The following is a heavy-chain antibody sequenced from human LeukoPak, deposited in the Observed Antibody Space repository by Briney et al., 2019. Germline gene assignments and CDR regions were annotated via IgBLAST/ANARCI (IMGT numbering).Heavy chain of an antibody. V-gene: IGHV4/OR15-8*01. CDR3: ARTYGYGLDP. D-gene: IGHD5-18*01. Sequence: PSETLSLTCAVSGVPIASHSWWSWVRQPPGKGLEWIGEIYHTGGANYKPSLKSRVTISVDTSKNQFSLKLSSVTAADTAVYYCARTYGYGLDPWGQGTLVTVSS. J-gene: IGHJ5*02. CDR2: IYHTGGA. CDR1: GVPIASHSW.